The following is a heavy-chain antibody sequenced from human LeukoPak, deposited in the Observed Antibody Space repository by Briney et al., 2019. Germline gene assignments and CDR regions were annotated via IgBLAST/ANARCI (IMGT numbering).Heavy chain of an antibody. CDR1: GFTFSSYA. D-gene: IGHD2-21*02. CDR3: AKDRPLAYWGGDCHSGFGY. J-gene: IGHJ4*02. V-gene: IGHV3-23*01. Sequence: GGSLRLSCAASGFTFSSYAMSWVRQAPGKGLEWVSAISGSGGSTYYADSVKGRFTISRDNSKNTLYLQMNSLRAEDTAVYYCAKDRPLAYWGGDCHSGFGYWGQGTLVTVSS. CDR2: ISGSGGST.